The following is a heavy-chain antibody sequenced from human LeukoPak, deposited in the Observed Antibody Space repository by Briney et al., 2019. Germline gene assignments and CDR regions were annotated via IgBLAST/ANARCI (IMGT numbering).Heavy chain of an antibody. J-gene: IGHJ5*02. V-gene: IGHV3-48*03. CDR2: ISSSGSPM. CDR1: GFTFSSYE. CDR3: ARNFLPHYDSSGYNNWFDP. Sequence: GGSLRLSSAASGFTFSSYEMNWVPQAPGKGLESVSYISSSGSPMYYADSVEGRFPISRDNAKNSLYLQMNGLRAEDTAGYYCARNFLPHYDSSGYNNWFDPWGQGTLVTVSS. D-gene: IGHD3-22*01.